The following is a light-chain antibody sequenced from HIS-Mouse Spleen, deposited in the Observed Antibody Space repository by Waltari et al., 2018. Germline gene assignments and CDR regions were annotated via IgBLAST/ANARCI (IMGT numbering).Light chain of an antibody. CDR2: GKN. CDR1: SLRSYY. V-gene: IGLV3-19*01. J-gene: IGLJ2*01. Sequence: AVSVALGQTVRITCQGDSLRSYYASWYQQKPGQAPVLVIYGKNNRPSGIPDRFSGSSSGNTASLTITGAQAEDEADYYCNSRDSSSNHVVFGGGTKLTVL. CDR3: NSRDSSSNHVV.